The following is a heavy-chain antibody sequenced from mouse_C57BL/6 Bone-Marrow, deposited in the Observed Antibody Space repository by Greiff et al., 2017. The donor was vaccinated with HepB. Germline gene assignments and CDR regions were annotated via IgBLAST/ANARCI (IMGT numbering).Heavy chain of an antibody. CDR2: INPGSGGT. Sequence: QVQLQQSGAELVRPGTSVKVSCKASGYAFTNYLIEWVKQRPGQGLEWIGVINPGSGGTNYNEKFKGKATLTADKSSSTAYMQLSSLTSEDSAVYFCARAGRGFAYWGQGTLVTVSA. D-gene: IGHD3-1*01. CDR3: ARAGRGFAY. J-gene: IGHJ3*01. V-gene: IGHV1-54*01. CDR1: GYAFTNYL.